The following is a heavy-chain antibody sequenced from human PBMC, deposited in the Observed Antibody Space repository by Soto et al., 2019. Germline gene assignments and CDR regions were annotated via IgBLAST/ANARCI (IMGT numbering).Heavy chain of an antibody. D-gene: IGHD5-18*01. CDR1: GGSISSGGYY. CDR3: ARQVRDTLGYFQH. CDR2: IYYSGST. V-gene: IGHV4-31*03. Sequence: PSETLSLTCTVSGGSISSGGYYWSWIRQHPGKGLEWIGYIYYSGSTYYNPSLKSRVTISVDTSKNQFSLKLSSVTAADTAVYYCARQVRDTLGYFQHWGQGTMVTVSS. J-gene: IGHJ1*01.